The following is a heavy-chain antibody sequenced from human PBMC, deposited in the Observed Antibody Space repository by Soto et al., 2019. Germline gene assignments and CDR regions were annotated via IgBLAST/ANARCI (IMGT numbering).Heavy chain of an antibody. CDR1: GFTFSSCA. D-gene: IGHD4-17*01. CDR3: ARAKHAYGDYDGIDF. V-gene: IGHV3-48*01. J-gene: IGHJ4*02. CDR2: IGPSSSAI. Sequence: DVQLVESGGGLVQPGGSLRLSCAASGFTFSSCAMNWVRQAPGKGLEWVSYIGPSSSAIYYADSVKGRFTISRDNGKNSLYLQLNSLRAEDTALYYCARAKHAYGDYDGIDFWGQGTLVTVSS.